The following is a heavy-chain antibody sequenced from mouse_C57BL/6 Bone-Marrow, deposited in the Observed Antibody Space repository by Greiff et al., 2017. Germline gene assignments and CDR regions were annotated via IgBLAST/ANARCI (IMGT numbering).Heavy chain of an antibody. CDR2: IYPRSGNT. V-gene: IGHV1-81*01. J-gene: IGHJ2*01. D-gene: IGHD1-1*01. CDR1: GYTFTSYG. Sequence: VMLVESGAELARPGASVKLSCKASGYTFTSYGISWVKQRTGQGLEWIGEIYPRSGNTYYNEKFKGKATLTADKSSSTAYMELRSLTSEDSAVYFCARGYYYGRSHFDYWGQGTTLTVSA. CDR3: ARGYYYGRSHFDY.